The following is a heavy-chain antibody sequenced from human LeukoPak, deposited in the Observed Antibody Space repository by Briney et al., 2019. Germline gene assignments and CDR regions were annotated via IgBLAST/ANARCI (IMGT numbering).Heavy chain of an antibody. Sequence: GGSLRLSCAASLFPFSNHWMSWVRQAPGKGLEWVANIKEDESEKYYVASVKGRFTISRDNAKNSLYLQMNSLRVEDTAVYYCARQQHSGSYGYFDYWAREPWSPSPQ. CDR3: ARQQHSGSYGYFDY. D-gene: IGHD1-26*01. J-gene: IGHJ4*02. V-gene: IGHV3-7*01. CDR1: LFPFSNHW. CDR2: IKEDESEK.